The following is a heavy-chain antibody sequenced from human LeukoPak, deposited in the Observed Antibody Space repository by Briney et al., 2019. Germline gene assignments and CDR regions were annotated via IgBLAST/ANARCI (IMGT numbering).Heavy chain of an antibody. J-gene: IGHJ4*02. D-gene: IGHD2-21*02. CDR2: IYTSGST. Sequence: PSETLSLTCTVSGGSISSYYWSWIRQPAGKGLEWIGRIYTSGSTNYNPSLKSRVSISVDTSKNQFSLKLSSVTAADTAVYYCARGGYCGGDCYFYYWGQGTLVTVSS. CDR1: GGSISSYY. V-gene: IGHV4-4*07. CDR3: ARGGYCGGDCYFYY.